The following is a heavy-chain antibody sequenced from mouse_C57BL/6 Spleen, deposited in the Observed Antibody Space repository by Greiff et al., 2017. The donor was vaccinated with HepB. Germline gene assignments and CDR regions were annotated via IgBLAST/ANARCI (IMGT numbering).Heavy chain of an antibody. CDR3: ASPGSSYGWYFDV. V-gene: IGHV5-4*01. J-gene: IGHJ1*03. D-gene: IGHD1-1*01. CDR1: GFTFSSYA. Sequence: DVQLVESGGGLVKPGGSLKLSCAASGFTFSSYAMSWVRQTPEKRLEWVATISDGGSYTYYPDNVKGRFTISRDNAKNNLYLQMSHLKSEDTAMYYCASPGSSYGWYFDVWGTGTTVTVSS. CDR2: ISDGGSYT.